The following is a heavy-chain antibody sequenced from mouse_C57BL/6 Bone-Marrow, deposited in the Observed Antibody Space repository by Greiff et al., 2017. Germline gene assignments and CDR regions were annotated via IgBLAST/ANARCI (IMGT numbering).Heavy chain of an antibody. Sequence: QVQLQQSGAELVMPGASVKLSCKASGYTFTSYWMHWVKQRPGKGLEWIGEIDPYDSYTNYNQKFKGQAPLTVDKSSRTAYMQLSSLPSEDAAVYYSSLSYGNLDYWGQGTTLTVSS. CDR2: IDPYDSYT. V-gene: IGHV1-69*01. CDR3: SLSYGNLDY. J-gene: IGHJ2*01. D-gene: IGHD2-1*01. CDR1: GYTFTSYW.